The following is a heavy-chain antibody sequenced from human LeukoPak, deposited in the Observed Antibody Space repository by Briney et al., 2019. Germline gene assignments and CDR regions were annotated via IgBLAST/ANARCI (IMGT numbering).Heavy chain of an antibody. Sequence: SETLSLTCTVSGGSISNYYWSWFRQPPGKGLEWIAYIYYSGNTNYNPSLKSRVAMSVDTSKNQFSLKLSSVTAADTAVHYCAKNFRDNYGYYWYFDLWGRGTLVTASS. D-gene: IGHD5-18*01. V-gene: IGHV4-59*12. CDR1: GGSISNYY. CDR3: AKNFRDNYGYYWYFDL. J-gene: IGHJ2*01. CDR2: IYYSGNT.